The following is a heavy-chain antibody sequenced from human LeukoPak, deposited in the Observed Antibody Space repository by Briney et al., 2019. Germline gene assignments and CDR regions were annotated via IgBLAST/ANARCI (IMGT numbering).Heavy chain of an antibody. V-gene: IGHV1-46*01. Sequence: ASVKVSCKASGYTFSSYFMHWVRQAPGQGLEWMAIINPTGGSTAYAQKFQGRVTMTRDTSTSTLYMELSSLRSDDTAVYYCARDSRLVASAALDYWGQGTLVTVSS. CDR3: ARDSRLVASAALDY. CDR2: INPTGGST. CDR1: GYTFSSYF. D-gene: IGHD6-13*01. J-gene: IGHJ4*02.